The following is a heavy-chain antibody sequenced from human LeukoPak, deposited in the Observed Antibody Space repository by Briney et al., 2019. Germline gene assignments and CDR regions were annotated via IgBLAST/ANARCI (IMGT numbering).Heavy chain of an antibody. CDR2: IYYSGSA. J-gene: IGHJ4*02. CDR1: GGSVNSGTYY. CDR3: ARAEAVAGTTPYFDY. Sequence: PSETLSLTCTVSGGSVNSGTYYWSWIRQPPGKGLEWIGNIYYSGSAYYNPSLKSRVTISVDTSKNQFSLKLSSVTAADTAVYYCARAEAVAGTTPYFDYWGQGTLVTVSS. D-gene: IGHD6-19*01. V-gene: IGHV4-39*07.